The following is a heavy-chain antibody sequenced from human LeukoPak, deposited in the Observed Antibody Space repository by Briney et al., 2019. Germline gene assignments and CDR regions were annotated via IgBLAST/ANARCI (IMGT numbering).Heavy chain of an antibody. CDR3: ARTSPQYYYDSSGYGLGFDY. V-gene: IGHV1-69*13. J-gene: IGHJ4*02. CDR2: IIPIFGTA. Sequence: SVKVSCKASGYTFTSYGISWVRQAPGQGLEWMGGIIPIFGTANYAQKFQGRVTITADESTSTAYMELSSLRSEDTAVYYCARTSPQYYYDSSGYGLGFDYWGQGTLVTVSS. D-gene: IGHD3-22*01. CDR1: GYTFTSYG.